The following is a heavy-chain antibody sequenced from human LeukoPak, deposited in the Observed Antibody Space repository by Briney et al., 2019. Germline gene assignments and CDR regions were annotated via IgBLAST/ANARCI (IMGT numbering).Heavy chain of an antibody. D-gene: IGHD5-12*01. V-gene: IGHV3-64D*06. CDR1: GFTFSRLA. CDR3: VKPAGYSGYDPSHPFDY. Sequence: WGGLRLSCSAPGFTFSRLAIDWGRPAPRKGMEYVLSLSCNGGSTYYADSVKGRFTISRDNSKNTLYLQMSSLRAEDTAVYYCVKPAGYSGYDPSHPFDYWGQGTLVTVSS. J-gene: IGHJ4*02. CDR2: LSCNGGST.